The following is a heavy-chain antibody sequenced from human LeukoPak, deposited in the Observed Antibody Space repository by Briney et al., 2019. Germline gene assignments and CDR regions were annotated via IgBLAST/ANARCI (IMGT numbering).Heavy chain of an antibody. CDR1: GGTLSSYA. Sequence: ASVKVSCKASGGTLSSYAISWVRQAPGQGLEWMGRIIPILGIANYAQKFQGRVTITADKSTSTAYMELSSLRSEDTAVYYCARDLGSSGYYWGQGTLVTVSS. CDR2: IIPILGIA. J-gene: IGHJ4*02. V-gene: IGHV1-69*04. CDR3: ARDLGSSGYY. D-gene: IGHD3-22*01.